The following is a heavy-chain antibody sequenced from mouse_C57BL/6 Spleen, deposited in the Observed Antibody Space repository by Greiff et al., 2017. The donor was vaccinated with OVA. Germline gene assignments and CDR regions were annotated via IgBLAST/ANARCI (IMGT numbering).Heavy chain of an antibody. V-gene: IGHV1-82*01. CDR2: IYPGDGDT. J-gene: IGHJ2*01. CDR3: ARDSVITTVVGFDY. Sequence: QVQLQQSGPELVKPGASVKISCKASGYAFSSSWMNWVKQRPGKGLEWIGRIYPGDGDTNYNGKFKGKATLTADKSSSTAYMQLSSLTSEDSAVYYCARDSVITTVVGFDYWGQGTTLTVSS. CDR1: GYAFSSSW. D-gene: IGHD1-1*01.